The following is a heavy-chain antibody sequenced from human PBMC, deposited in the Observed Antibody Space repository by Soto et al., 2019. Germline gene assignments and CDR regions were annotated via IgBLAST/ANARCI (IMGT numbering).Heavy chain of an antibody. V-gene: IGHV4-59*08. CDR2: IYYSGST. J-gene: IGHJ3*02. D-gene: IGHD5-18*01. CDR1: GGSICTYY. CDR3: ARPLRSYGLDAFDI. Sequence: SETLSLTCTVSGGSICTYYWSWIRQPPGKGLEWIGYIYYSGSTNYNPSLKSRVTISVDTSKNQFSLKLSSVTAADTAVYFCARPLRSYGLDAFDIWGQGTMVTVSS.